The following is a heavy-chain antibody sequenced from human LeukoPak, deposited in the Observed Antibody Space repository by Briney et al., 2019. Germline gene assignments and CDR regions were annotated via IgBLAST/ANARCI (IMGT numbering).Heavy chain of an antibody. Sequence: PSETLSLTCTISRGSISTYYRSWIRQPPGKGLEWIGEISTGGSTNYNPSLKSRVTISVDTSKDQFSLNLSSVTAADTAVYYCARRRTTGTTGYFDYWGQGSLGTVSS. CDR1: RGSISTYY. CDR2: ISTGGST. V-gene: IGHV4-4*09. D-gene: IGHD1-1*01. J-gene: IGHJ4*02. CDR3: ARRRTTGTTGYFDY.